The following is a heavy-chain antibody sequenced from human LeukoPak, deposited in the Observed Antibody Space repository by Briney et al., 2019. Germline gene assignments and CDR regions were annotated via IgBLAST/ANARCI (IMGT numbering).Heavy chain of an antibody. CDR1: GGTFSSYA. J-gene: IGHJ5*02. CDR2: IIPIFGTA. Sequence: ASVKVSCKASGGTFSSYAISWVRQAPGQGLEWMGGIIPIFGTANYAQKFQGRVTITADESTSTAYMKLSSLRSEDTAVYYCARGGDDYGDYVSWFDPWGQGTLVTVSS. D-gene: IGHD4-17*01. V-gene: IGHV1-69*13. CDR3: ARGGDDYGDYVSWFDP.